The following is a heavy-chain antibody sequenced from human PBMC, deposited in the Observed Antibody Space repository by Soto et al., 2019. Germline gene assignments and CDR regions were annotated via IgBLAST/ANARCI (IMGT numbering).Heavy chain of an antibody. CDR3: ARDRPNSSGWCGLAFDI. CDR2: IYYSGST. J-gene: IGHJ3*02. Sequence: SETLSLTCTVSGGSISSGGYYWSWIRQHPGKGLEWIGYIYYSGSTYYNPSLKSRVTISVDTSKNQFSLKLSSVTAADTAVYYCARDRPNSSGWCGLAFDIWGQGTLVTVSS. CDR1: GGSISSGGYY. D-gene: IGHD6-19*01. V-gene: IGHV4-31*03.